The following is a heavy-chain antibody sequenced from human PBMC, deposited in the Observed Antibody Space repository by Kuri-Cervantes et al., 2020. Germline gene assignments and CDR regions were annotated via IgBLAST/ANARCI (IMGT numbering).Heavy chain of an antibody. D-gene: IGHD4-17*01. CDR1: GGSISSYY. CDR2: IYYSGST. J-gene: IGHJ6*03. Sequence: SETLSLTCTVSGGSISSYYWSWIRQPPGKGLEWIGHIYYSGSTNYNPSLKSRVTISVDTSKNQFSLKLSSVTAADTAVYYCAREGDYGDYYMDVWGKGTTVTVSS. CDR3: AREGDYGDYYMDV. V-gene: IGHV4-59*12.